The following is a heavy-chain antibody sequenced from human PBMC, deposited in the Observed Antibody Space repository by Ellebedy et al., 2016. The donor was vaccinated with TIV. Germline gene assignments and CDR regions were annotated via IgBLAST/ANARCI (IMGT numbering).Heavy chain of an antibody. J-gene: IGHJ4*02. CDR2: IDSGGSST. CDR1: GFTFSSYW. D-gene: IGHD6-13*01. CDR3: ARESAYTSSPNDY. V-gene: IGHV3-74*01. Sequence: PGGSLRLSCAASGFTFSSYWMQWVRQAPGKGLVWVSCIDSGGSSTTYADSVKGRFTISRDNAKNTLYLQMNSLRAEDTALYYCARESAYTSSPNDYWGQGTLVTVSS.